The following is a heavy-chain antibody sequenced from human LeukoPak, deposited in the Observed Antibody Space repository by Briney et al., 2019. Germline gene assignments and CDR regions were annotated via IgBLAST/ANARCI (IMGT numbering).Heavy chain of an antibody. CDR1: GFTFSDYY. CDR3: AKDQPSVIAAAGTDY. Sequence: GGSLRLSCAASGFTFSDYYMSWIRQAPGKGLEWVSYISSSGSTIYYADSVEGRFTISRDNSKNTLYLQMNSLRAEDTAVYYCAKDQPSVIAAAGTDYWGQGTLVTVSS. J-gene: IGHJ4*02. V-gene: IGHV3-11*04. D-gene: IGHD6-13*01. CDR2: ISSSGSTI.